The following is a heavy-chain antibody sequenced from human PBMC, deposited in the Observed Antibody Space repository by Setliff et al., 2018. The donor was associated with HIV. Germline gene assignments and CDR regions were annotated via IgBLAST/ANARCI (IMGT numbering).Heavy chain of an antibody. Sequence: SGPTLVNPTQTLTLTCTFSGFSLSTSGVGVAWIRQPPGKALEWLALIFWDDDERYSPSLKSRLTITKDTSKNQVVLTMTNMDHVDTATYYCAHSDGYNYVPFFDYWGQGTLVTVSS. CDR3: AHSDGYNYVPFFDY. CDR2: IFWDDDE. CDR1: GFSLSTSGVG. J-gene: IGHJ4*02. D-gene: IGHD5-12*01. V-gene: IGHV2-5*02.